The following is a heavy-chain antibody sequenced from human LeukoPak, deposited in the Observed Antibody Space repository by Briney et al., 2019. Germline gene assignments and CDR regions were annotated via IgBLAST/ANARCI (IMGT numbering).Heavy chain of an antibody. CDR1: GFIFSSYA. V-gene: IGHV3-30-3*01. D-gene: IGHD6-13*01. CDR3: ARGPRVAAAGTGGGAFDY. CDR2: ISYDGSNK. J-gene: IGHJ4*02. Sequence: GGSLRLSCAASGFIFSSYAMSWVRQAPGKGLEWVAVISYDGSNKYYADSVKGRFTISRDNSKNTLYLQMNSLRAEDTAVYYCARGPRVAAAGTGGGAFDYWGQGTLVTVSS.